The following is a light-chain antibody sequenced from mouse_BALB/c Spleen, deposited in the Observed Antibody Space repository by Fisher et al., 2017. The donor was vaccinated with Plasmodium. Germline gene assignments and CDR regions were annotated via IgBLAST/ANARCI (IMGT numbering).Light chain of an antibody. V-gene: IGKV14-111*01. J-gene: IGKJ1*01. CDR3: LQYAEFPPT. CDR2: RAN. Sequence: DIVLTQSTSSMYASLGERITITCKASQDINSYLSWFQQKPGKSPKTLIYRANRLVDGVPSRFSGSGSGQDYSLTISSLENEDMGIYYCLQYAEFPPTFGGGTKLEIK. CDR1: QDINSY.